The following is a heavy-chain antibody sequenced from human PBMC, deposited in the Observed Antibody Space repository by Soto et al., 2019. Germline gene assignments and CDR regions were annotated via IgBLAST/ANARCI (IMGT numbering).Heavy chain of an antibody. CDR3: ARQSHSGYDSNYYYGMDV. CDR1: YGSISSYY. J-gene: IGHJ6*02. D-gene: IGHD5-12*01. Sequence: SQTLSHTCPFSYGSISSYYLRWIRQPPWKLLEWIGYIYYSGSTNYNPSLKSRVTISVDTSKNQFSLKLKFVTAADTAVYYCARQSHSGYDSNYYYGMDVWGQGTTVTVSS. V-gene: IGHV4-59*08. CDR2: IYYSGST.